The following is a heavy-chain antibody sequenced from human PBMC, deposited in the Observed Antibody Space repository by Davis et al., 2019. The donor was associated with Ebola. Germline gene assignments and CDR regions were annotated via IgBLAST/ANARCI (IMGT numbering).Heavy chain of an antibody. V-gene: IGHV3-21*04. D-gene: IGHD3-3*01. CDR3: AKSGLSFGVVKYHYGMDV. CDR2: ISSASRYI. CDR1: EFIFSTYT. J-gene: IGHJ6*04. Sequence: GGSLRLSCAGSEFIFSTYTMNWVRQAPGKGLEWVSSISSASRYIYYADSVKGRFTISRDNAKNSLYLQMNSLRAEDTAVYYCAKSGLSFGVVKYHYGMDVWGKGTTVTVSS.